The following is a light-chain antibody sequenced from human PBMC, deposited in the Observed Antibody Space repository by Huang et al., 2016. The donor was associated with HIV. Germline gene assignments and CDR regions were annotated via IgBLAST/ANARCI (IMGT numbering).Light chain of an antibody. CDR3: QQLNSYPNT. J-gene: IGKJ2*01. Sequence: IQLTQSPSSLSASVGDRVTITCRASQGISSYLAWYQQKPGKAPKLLIYAASTLQSGVPSRFSGSGSGTDFTRTISSLQPEDFATYYCQQLNSYPNTFGQGTKLEIK. V-gene: IGKV1-9*01. CDR1: QGISSY. CDR2: AAS.